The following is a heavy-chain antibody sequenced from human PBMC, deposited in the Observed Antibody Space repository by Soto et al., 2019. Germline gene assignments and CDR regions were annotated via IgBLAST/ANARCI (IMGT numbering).Heavy chain of an antibody. CDR3: ARVAHSTGYYFYYYMDV. V-gene: IGHV3-66*01. D-gene: IGHD6-19*01. CDR2: IYSDGTT. J-gene: IGHJ6*03. Sequence: EVQLVESGGGLVQPGGSLRLSCAASGFTVSSNYMSWVRQAPGKRLEWVSVIYSDGTTYYADSVKGRLTISRDNSKNTLYLQMNSXRAEDTAVYYCARVAHSTGYYFYYYMDVWGKGTTVTVSS. CDR1: GFTVSSNY.